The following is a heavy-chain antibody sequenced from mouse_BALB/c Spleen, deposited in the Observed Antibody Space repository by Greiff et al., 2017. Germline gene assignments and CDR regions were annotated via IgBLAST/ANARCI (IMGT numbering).Heavy chain of an antibody. J-gene: IGHJ2*01. Sequence: VQLKESGPGLVKPSQSLSLTCTVTGYSITSDYAWNWIRQFPGNKLEWMGYISYSGSTSYNPSLKSRISITRDTSKNQFFLQLNSVTTEDTATYYCARNQYYFDYWGQGTTLTVSS. CDR3: ARNQYYFDY. V-gene: IGHV3-2*02. CDR1: GYSITSDYA. CDR2: ISYSGST.